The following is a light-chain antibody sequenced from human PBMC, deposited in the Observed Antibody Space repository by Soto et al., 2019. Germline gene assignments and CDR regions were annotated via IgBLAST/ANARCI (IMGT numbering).Light chain of an antibody. CDR1: TSDVAISNS. V-gene: IGLV2-14*01. Sequence: QSALTQPASVSGSPGQSITISCTGTTSDVAISNSVSWYQQHPGKAPKLMIYEVSNRPSGVSNRFSGSKSGYTASLTISGLQAEDEADYYCSSFTSSSTVVFGGGTKVTVL. CDR3: SSFTSSSTVV. J-gene: IGLJ2*01. CDR2: EVS.